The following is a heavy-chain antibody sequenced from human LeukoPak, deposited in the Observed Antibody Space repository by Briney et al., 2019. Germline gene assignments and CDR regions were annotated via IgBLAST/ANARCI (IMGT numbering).Heavy chain of an antibody. CDR2: IREDGSEK. Sequence: PGGSLRLSCAASGFTFSSYWLSWVRQAPGKGLEWVANIREDGSEKDYVDSVKGRFTISRDNAKNSLYLQMNSLRAEDTAVYYCARDHSFDYWGQGTLVTVSS. J-gene: IGHJ4*02. CDR3: ARDHSFDY. V-gene: IGHV3-7*01. CDR1: GFTFSSYW.